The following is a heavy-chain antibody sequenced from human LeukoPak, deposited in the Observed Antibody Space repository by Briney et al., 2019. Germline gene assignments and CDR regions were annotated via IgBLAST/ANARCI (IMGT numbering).Heavy chain of an antibody. CDR2: IIPIFGTA. J-gene: IGHJ6*03. Sequence: SVKVSCKASGGTFSSYAISWVRQAPGQGLEWMGGIIPIFGTANYAQKFQGRVTITADKSTSTPYMELSSLRSEDTAVYYCARDNSSRPYYYYYMDVWGKGTTVTVSS. CDR1: GGTFSSYA. CDR3: ARDNSSRPYYYYYMDV. D-gene: IGHD6-13*01. V-gene: IGHV1-69*06.